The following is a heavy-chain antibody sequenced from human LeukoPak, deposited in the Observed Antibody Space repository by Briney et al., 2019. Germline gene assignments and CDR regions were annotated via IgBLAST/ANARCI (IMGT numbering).Heavy chain of an antibody. D-gene: IGHD1-14*01. Sequence: ASVKLSCKASTASFSSYAISWVRQAPGQGLEWMGRIIPILGIANYAQKFQGRVTITADKSTSTAYMELSSVRSADTAVYYCARDVPLTEIFDYWGQGTLVTVSS. CDR3: ARDVPLTEIFDY. CDR2: IIPILGIA. J-gene: IGHJ4*02. V-gene: IGHV1-69*04. CDR1: TASFSSYA.